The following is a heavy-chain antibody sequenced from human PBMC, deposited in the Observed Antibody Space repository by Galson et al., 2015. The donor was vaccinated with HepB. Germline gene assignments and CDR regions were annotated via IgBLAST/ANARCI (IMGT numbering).Heavy chain of an antibody. J-gene: IGHJ2*01. V-gene: IGHV4-30-4*01. CDR1: GGSISSGVYY. CDR2: IYNRGKN. Sequence: TLSLTCTVSGGSISSGVYYWTWIRQPPGKGLEWIGYIYNRGKNDYNPSLKTRVTISLDRSKNNFALNLTSVTAADPAVYYWVRGSRDKKQDAYWFFDVWGRGTLITVSS. CDR3: VRGSRDKKQDAYWFFDV. D-gene: IGHD2-15*01.